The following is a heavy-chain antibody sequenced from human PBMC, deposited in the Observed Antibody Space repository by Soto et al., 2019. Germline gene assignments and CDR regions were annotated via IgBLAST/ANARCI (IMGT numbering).Heavy chain of an antibody. CDR3: VRDDCSGGTCYGGY. CDR2: IYYDGSGS. CDR1: GFTFRDYG. Sequence: QVQLVESGGGVVQPGGSLRLSCEASGFTFRDYGFHWVRQAPGKGMEWLAVIYYDGSGSDYEDSVRGRFIFSRDISTNTLYLQMNILRAEDTAVYYCVRDDCSGGTCYGGYWGQGTLVTVSS. V-gene: IGHV3-33*01. D-gene: IGHD2-15*01. J-gene: IGHJ4*02.